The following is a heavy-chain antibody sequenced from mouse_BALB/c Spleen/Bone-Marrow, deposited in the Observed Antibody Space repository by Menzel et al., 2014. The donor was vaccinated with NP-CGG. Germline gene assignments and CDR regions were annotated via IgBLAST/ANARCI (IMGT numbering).Heavy chain of an antibody. V-gene: IGHV4-1*02. D-gene: IGHD2-3*01. Sequence: DVMRVESGGGLVQPGGSLKLSCAASGFDFSRYWMSWVRQAPGKGLEWIGEINPDSNTINYTPSLKDKFIISRDNAKNTLYLQMSKVRSEDTALYYCSRLGYYGGFAYWGQGTLVTVSA. CDR2: INPDSNTI. J-gene: IGHJ3*01. CDR3: SRLGYYGGFAY. CDR1: GFDFSRYW.